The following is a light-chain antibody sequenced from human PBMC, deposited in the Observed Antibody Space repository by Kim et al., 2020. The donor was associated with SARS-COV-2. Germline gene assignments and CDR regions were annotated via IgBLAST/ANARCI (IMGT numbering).Light chain of an antibody. Sequence: SSELTQDPAVSVALGQTVRITCQGDSLRSYFASWYQQKPGQAPLLVIYGKTNRPSGIPDRFSGSSSGRTASLTITGTQAEDEADYYCMSRDPDGPHNYVFGPGTKVTVL. J-gene: IGLJ1*01. CDR2: GKT. CDR1: SLRSYF. CDR3: MSRDPDGPHNYV. V-gene: IGLV3-19*01.